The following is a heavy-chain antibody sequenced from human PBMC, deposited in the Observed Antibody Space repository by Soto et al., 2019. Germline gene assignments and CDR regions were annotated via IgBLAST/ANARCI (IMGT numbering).Heavy chain of an antibody. CDR2: ISWDSGSI. CDR1: GFTFKSWA. V-gene: IGHV3-9*01. D-gene: IGHD2-21*01. CDR3: AKIVARHSLVPVFDQ. Sequence: EVQLLESGGGLVQPGGSLRLSCAASGFTFKSWALSWVRQAPGKGLEWVSGISWDSGSINYAASVRGRFTVSRDNAKNSLYLHMTSLGFEDTAFYYCAKIVARHSLVPVFDQWGQGALVTVSS. J-gene: IGHJ4*02.